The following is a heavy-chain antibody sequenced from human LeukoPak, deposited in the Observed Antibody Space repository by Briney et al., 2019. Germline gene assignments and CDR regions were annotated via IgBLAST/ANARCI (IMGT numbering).Heavy chain of an antibody. Sequence: GASVKVSCKASVGNLSSYAMTWVRQAPGQGLEWMGGIIPFFATTNYAQKFQGRVTVTADESTSTSYMELTSLRSDDTAVYYCVRGLGYCSAGNCYLFGMDVWGQGTTVTVSS. CDR3: VRGLGYCSAGNCYLFGMDV. CDR1: VGNLSSYA. D-gene: IGHD2-15*01. CDR2: IIPFFATT. J-gene: IGHJ6*02. V-gene: IGHV1-69*13.